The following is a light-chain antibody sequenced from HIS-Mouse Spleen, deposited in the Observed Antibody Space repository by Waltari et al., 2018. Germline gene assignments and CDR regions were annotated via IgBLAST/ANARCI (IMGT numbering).Light chain of an antibody. J-gene: IGLJ1*01. V-gene: IGLV2-8*01. CDR1: SSDVGGYNY. CDR3: SSYAGSNNYV. CDR2: EVS. Sequence: QSALTQPPSASGSPGQSVTISCTGTSSDVGGYNYVSWYQQHQGKAPKPRMYEVSKRPSGVPARFSASKSGNTASLTVSVRQAEDEADYYCSSYAGSNNYVFGTGTKVTVL.